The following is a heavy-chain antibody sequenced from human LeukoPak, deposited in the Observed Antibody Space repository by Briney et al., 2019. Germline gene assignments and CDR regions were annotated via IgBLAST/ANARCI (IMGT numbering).Heavy chain of an antibody. CDR2: ISYSGST. J-gene: IGHJ4*02. CDR1: GGSISSYY. Sequence: SETLSLTCTVSGGSISSYYWSWIRQPPGKGLEWIGYISYSGSTNYNPSLKSRVTISVGTSKNQFSLKLSSVTAADTAVYSCARRGVTTGGDYFDYWGQGTLVTVSS. D-gene: IGHD4-11*01. CDR3: ARRGVTTGGDYFDY. V-gene: IGHV4-59*08.